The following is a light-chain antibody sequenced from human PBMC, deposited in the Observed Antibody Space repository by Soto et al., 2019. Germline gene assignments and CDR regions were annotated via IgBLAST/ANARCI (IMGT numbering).Light chain of an antibody. CDR2: GAS. CDR3: QQSYSNPLT. CDR1: ETITRY. V-gene: IGKV1-39*01. Sequence: DIQMTQSPSSLSASVGETVIISCRASETITRYLNWYQSKPGKAPRLLISGASSLQSGVPSRFSGSYSGTDFTLTTGRLQPEDFSTYYYQQSYSNPLTFGRGTKVDMK. J-gene: IGKJ4*01.